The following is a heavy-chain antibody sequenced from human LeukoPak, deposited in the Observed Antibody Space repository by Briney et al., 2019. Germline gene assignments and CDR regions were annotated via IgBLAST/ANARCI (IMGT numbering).Heavy chain of an antibody. Sequence: SQTLSLTCTVSGGSISSGSYYWGWIRQPAGKGLEWIGRIYTSGSTNYNPSLKSRVTISVDTSKNQFSLKLSSVTAADTAVYYCARDPPPYYYYYMDVWGKGTTVTVSS. CDR2: IYTSGST. CDR1: GGSISSGSYY. J-gene: IGHJ6*03. V-gene: IGHV4-61*02. CDR3: ARDPPPYYYYYMDV.